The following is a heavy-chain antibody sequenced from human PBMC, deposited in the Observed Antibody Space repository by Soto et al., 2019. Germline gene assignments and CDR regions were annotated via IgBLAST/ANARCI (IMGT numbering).Heavy chain of an antibody. J-gene: IGHJ4*02. D-gene: IGHD1-1*01. CDR2: INPNSGGT. V-gene: IGHV1-2*02. CDR3: ARGRTGTTSYFDY. CDR1: GYTFTGYY. Sequence: GASVKVSCKASGYTFTGYYMHWVRQAPGQGLEWMGWINPNSGGTNYAQKFQGRVTMTRDTSISTAYMELSRLTSDDTAVYYCARGRTGTTSYFDYRGQGTLVTVSS.